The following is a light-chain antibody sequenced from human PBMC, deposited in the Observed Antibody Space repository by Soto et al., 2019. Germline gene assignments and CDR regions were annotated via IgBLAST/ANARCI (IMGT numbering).Light chain of an antibody. CDR3: HQYHNWPPGT. CDR2: DAS. J-gene: IGKJ2*01. V-gene: IGKV3-15*01. CDR1: RSVSND. Sequence: ETVMTQSPATLSVSPGGRATLSCRASRSVSNDLSWYQQKPGQAPRLLIYDASTRATGIPARFSGSGSGTEFTLAISSLQSEDFAVYYCHQYHNWPPGTFGQGTKLQIK.